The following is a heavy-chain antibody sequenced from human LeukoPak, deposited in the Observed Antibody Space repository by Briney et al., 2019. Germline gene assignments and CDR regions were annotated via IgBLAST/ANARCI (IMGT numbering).Heavy chain of an antibody. CDR1: GFTFSSYA. V-gene: IGHV3-23*01. CDR2: ISGSGGST. CDR3: AKVQAITMVRGVTFDY. J-gene: IGHJ4*02. Sequence: PGGSLRLSCAASGFTFSSYAMSWVRQAPGKGLEWVSAISGSGGSTYYADSVKGRFTISRDNSKNTLYLQMNSLRAEDTAVYYCAKVQAITMVRGVTFDYWGQGTLVTVSS. D-gene: IGHD3-10*01.